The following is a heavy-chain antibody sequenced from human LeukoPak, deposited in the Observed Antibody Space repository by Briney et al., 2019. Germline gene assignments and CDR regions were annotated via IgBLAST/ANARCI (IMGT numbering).Heavy chain of an antibody. CDR2: IYYSGSN. D-gene: IGHD3-10*01. CDR1: GDSISSSSSY. J-gene: IGHJ4*02. V-gene: IGHV4-39*02. CDR3: ARDLFAGSGNPVDDY. Sequence: PSETLSLTCTVSGDSISSSSSYWGWIRRPPGKGLEWIGSIYYSGSNFDNPALKSRVTISVDTSKNQFSLKLSSVTAADTAVYYCARDLFAGSGNPVDDYWGQGTLVTVSS.